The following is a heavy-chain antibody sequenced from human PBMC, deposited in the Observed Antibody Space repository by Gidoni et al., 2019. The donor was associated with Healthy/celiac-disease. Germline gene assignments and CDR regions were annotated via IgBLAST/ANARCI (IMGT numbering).Heavy chain of an antibody. CDR2: ISYDGSNK. V-gene: IGHV3-30-3*01. CDR3: ARDRRYYGSGSSSWFDP. D-gene: IGHD3-10*01. J-gene: IGHJ5*02. Sequence: QVQLVESGGGVVQPGRSLGLYCAASGFTFSSYARHWVRQAPGKGLEWVAVISYDGSNKYYADSVKGRFTISRDNSKNTLYLQMNSLRAEDTAVYYCARDRRYYGSGSSSWFDPWGQGTLVTVSS. CDR1: GFTFSSYA.